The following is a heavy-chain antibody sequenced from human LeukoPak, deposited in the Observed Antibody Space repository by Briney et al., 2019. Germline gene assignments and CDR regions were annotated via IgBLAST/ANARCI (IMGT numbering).Heavy chain of an antibody. CDR1: GFRFSGHW. V-gene: IGHV3-7*04. CDR3: TGGAN. J-gene: IGHJ4*02. CDR2: INPDGSGK. Sequence: GGSLRLSCEASGFRFSGHWLNWVRQAPGQGLEWVANINPDGSGKYYVDSVKGRFTISRDDAKNSLYLQMNSLRVEDTAVYYCTGGANWGQGTPATVSS.